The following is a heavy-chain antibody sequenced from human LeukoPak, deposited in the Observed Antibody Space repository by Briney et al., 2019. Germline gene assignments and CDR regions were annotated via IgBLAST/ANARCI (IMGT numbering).Heavy chain of an antibody. V-gene: IGHV3-74*01. D-gene: IGHD3-9*01. CDR2: INSDGSST. CDR3: VRRVKGKGYFDSGTWFDP. Sequence: GGSLRLSCAASGFTFSSYWMHWVRQAPGKGLVWVSRINSDGSSTSYADSVKGRFTISRDNARNSLYLQMNSLRVEDTALYYCVRRVKGKGYFDSGTWFDPWGRGTLVTVSS. J-gene: IGHJ5*02. CDR1: GFTFSSYW.